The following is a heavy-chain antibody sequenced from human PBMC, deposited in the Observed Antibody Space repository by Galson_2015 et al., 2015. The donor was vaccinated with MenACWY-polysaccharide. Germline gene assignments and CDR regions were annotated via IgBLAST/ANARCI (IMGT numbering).Heavy chain of an antibody. Sequence: SLRLSCAGSGFTFRSYWMRWVRQAPGKGLEWVAHINQDGSEKYYVDSVKGRFTISRDNAKVSLYLQMNSLRAEDTAVYYCARHPNVVRYVDWGQGTLVTVSS. CDR1: GFTFRSYW. J-gene: IGHJ4*02. V-gene: IGHV3-7*01. D-gene: IGHD3-9*01. CDR2: INQDGSEK. CDR3: ARHPNVVRYVD.